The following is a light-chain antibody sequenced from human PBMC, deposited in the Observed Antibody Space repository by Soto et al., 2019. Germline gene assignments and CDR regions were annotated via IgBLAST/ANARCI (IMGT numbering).Light chain of an antibody. Sequence: EIVLTQSPDTLSLSPGERATLSCRATQSVTNYIAWYQQRPGQAPRLLIYDASNRASGVPAKFSGSGSGTDFTLTIGDLEPADFGLYYCQQRLNWPPNFGQGTKVDIK. CDR2: DAS. V-gene: IGKV3-11*01. J-gene: IGKJ1*01. CDR1: QSVTNY. CDR3: QQRLNWPPN.